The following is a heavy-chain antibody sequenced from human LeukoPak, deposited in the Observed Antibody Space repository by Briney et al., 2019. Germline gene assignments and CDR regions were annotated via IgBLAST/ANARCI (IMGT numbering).Heavy chain of an antibody. CDR1: GFTLSSYS. J-gene: IGHJ1*01. V-gene: IGHV3-21*01. CDR3: ARGPGIAVAPLQH. Sequence: GGSLRLSCEVSGFTLSSYSMTGVREAPGKGVEWVSSFRSSGRDIIYGDSVRGRFTIARDDDKNSLYLQMNSLRAEDTAVYYCARGPGIAVAPLQHWGQGTLVTVSS. D-gene: IGHD6-19*01. CDR2: FRSSGRDI.